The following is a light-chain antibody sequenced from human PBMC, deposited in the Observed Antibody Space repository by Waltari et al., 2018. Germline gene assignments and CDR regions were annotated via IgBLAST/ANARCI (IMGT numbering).Light chain of an antibody. CDR1: SSNIGAGYD. Sequence: QSVLTQPPSVSGAPGQRVTISCTGSSSNIGAGYDVHWYQQLPGTAPKLLIYGNSSRHSGGPDRFSGSKHGTSASLAITGLQAEDEADYYCQSYDSSLSGVVFGGGTKLTVL. CDR2: GNS. CDR3: QSYDSSLSGVV. V-gene: IGLV1-40*01. J-gene: IGLJ2*01.